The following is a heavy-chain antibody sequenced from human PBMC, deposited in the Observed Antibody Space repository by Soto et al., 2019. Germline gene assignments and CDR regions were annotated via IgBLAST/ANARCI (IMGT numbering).Heavy chain of an antibody. V-gene: IGHV1-69*13. CDR2: TTAILGTR. D-gene: IGHD5-18*01. CDR3: AAGDSSDTGDH. Sequence: GXSAKVSYKASGDTLSHYGVSWVRQVPGKGLEWMGGTTAILGTRDYAQKFQGRMTITSDESTTTSYMELNSLTSDDTAVYYCAAGDSSDTGDHWGQGTLVTVYS. J-gene: IGHJ4*02. CDR1: GDTLSHYG.